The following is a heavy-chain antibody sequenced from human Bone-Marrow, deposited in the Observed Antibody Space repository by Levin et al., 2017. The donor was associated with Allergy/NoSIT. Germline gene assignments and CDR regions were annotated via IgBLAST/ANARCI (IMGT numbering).Heavy chain of an antibody. CDR3: AKGQHLVSPYYFDS. J-gene: IGHJ4*02. V-gene: IGHV3-9*01. D-gene: IGHD6-13*01. Sequence: SLKISCAASGFTFDEYAVHWVRQAPGKGLEWVSGISWNSGSIAYADSVKGRFTISRDNAKNSLFLQMSSLRAEDTAFYCCAKGQHLVSPYYFDSWGQGTLVTVSS. CDR1: GFTFDEYA. CDR2: ISWNSGSI.